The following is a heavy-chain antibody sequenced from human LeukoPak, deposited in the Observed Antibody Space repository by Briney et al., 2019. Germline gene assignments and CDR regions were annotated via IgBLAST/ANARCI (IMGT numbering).Heavy chain of an antibody. CDR1: GYTFTSYG. CDR2: ISAYNGNT. J-gene: IGHJ1*01. CDR3: ARSPAWEQQSEYFQH. D-gene: IGHD6-13*01. Sequence: ASVKVSCKASGYTFTSYGISWVRQAPGQGLEWMGWISAYNGNTNYAQKLQGRVTMTTDTSTSTAYMELRSLRPDDTAVYYCARSPAWEQQSEYFQHWGQGTLVTVSS. V-gene: IGHV1-18*01.